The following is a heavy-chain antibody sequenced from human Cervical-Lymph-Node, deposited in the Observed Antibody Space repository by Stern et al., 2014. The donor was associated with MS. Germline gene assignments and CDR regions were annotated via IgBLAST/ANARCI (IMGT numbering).Heavy chain of an antibody. CDR1: GFTFSNYG. CDR2: ISYDGSNK. CDR3: AKDRSIAVAGIRGYFDY. Sequence: VQLVESGGGVVQPGRSLRLSCAASGFTFSNYGMHWVRQAPGKGLEWVAVISYDGSNKYYADSVKGRFTISRDNSKNTLYLQMNSLRAEDTAVYYCAKDRSIAVAGIRGYFDYWGQGTLVTVSS. D-gene: IGHD6-19*01. J-gene: IGHJ4*02. V-gene: IGHV3-30*18.